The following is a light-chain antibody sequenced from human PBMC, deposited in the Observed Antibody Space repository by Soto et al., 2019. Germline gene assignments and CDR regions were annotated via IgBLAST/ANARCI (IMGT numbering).Light chain of an antibody. V-gene: IGLV1-40*01. J-gene: IGLJ3*02. Sequence: QSVLTQPPSVSGAPGQRVTISCTGSSSNIGAGYDVHWYQQLPGTAPKLLIYGNSNRPSGVPDRFSGSKSGTSASLAITGHQAEDEADYYCQSYDSRLSGWVFGGGTKVTVL. CDR3: QSYDSRLSGWV. CDR1: SSNIGAGYD. CDR2: GNS.